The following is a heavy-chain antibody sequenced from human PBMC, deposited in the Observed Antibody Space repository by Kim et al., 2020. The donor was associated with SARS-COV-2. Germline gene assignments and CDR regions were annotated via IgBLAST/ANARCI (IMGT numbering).Heavy chain of an antibody. CDR1: GGSISSSSYY. CDR3: AGHKGDRNCSGGSCPYYFDY. J-gene: IGHJ4*02. V-gene: IGHV4-39*01. D-gene: IGHD2-15*01. Sequence: SETLSLTCTVSGGSISSSSYYWGWIRQPPGKGLEWIGSIYYSGSTYYNPSLKSRVTISVDTSKNQFSLKLSSVTAADTAVYYCAGHKGDRNCSGGSCPYYFDYWGQGTLVTVSS. CDR2: IYYSGST.